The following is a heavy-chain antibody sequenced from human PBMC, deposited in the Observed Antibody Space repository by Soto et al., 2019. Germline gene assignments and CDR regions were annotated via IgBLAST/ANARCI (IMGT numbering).Heavy chain of an antibody. V-gene: IGHV1-3*01. J-gene: IGHJ6*02. CDR3: ARDSFFFVSGGYYNVIMRGYYYGMDV. CDR2: INAGNGNT. D-gene: IGHD3-10*01. Sequence: ASVKVSCKASGYTFTSYAMHWVRQAPGQRLEWMGWINAGNGNTKYSQKYQGRVTITRDTSASTAYMELSSLRSEDTAVNYCARDSFFFVSGGYYNVIMRGYYYGMDVWGQGTTVTVS. CDR1: GYTFTSYA.